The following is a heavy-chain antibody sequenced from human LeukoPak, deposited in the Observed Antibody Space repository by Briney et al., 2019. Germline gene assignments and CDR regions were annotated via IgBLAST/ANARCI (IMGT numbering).Heavy chain of an antibody. Sequence: GGSLRLSCAASGFTFSSYEMNWVRQAPGKGLEWVSYISSSGSSIYYADSVKGRFTISRDNAKNSLYLQMNGLRAEDTAVYYCARKYCSSTSCLFDCWGQGTLVTVSS. D-gene: IGHD2-2*01. V-gene: IGHV3-48*03. J-gene: IGHJ4*02. CDR2: ISSSGSSI. CDR3: ARKYCSSTSCLFDC. CDR1: GFTFSSYE.